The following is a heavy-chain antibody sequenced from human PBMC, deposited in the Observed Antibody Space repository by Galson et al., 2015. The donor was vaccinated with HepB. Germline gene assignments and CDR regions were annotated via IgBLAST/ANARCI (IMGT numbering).Heavy chain of an antibody. V-gene: IGHV3-53*01. CDR1: GFTVSSNY. CDR3: ARLYYYDSSGYYHEYFQH. J-gene: IGHJ1*01. CDR2: IYSGGST. Sequence: SLRLSCAASGFTVSSNYMSWVRQAPGKGLEWVSVIYSGGSTYYADSVKGRFTISRDNSKNTLYLQMNSLRAEDTAVYYCARLYYYDSSGYYHEYFQHWGQGTLVTVSS. D-gene: IGHD3-22*01.